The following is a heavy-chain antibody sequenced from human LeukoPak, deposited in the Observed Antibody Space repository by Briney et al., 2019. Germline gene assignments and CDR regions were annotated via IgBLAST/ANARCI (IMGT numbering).Heavy chain of an antibody. Sequence: ASVTVSCKASGYTFTSYGISWVRQAPGQAREWLGWISAYNGNTNYAENLQGRVTMTTDTSTRTAYMELRSLRSDDTAVYYCARQGYYYYSSGYYYRDAFDIWGQGTMVTVSS. CDR1: GYTFTSYG. V-gene: IGHV1-18*01. CDR3: ARQGYYYYSSGYYYRDAFDI. J-gene: IGHJ3*02. CDR2: ISAYNGNT. D-gene: IGHD3-22*01.